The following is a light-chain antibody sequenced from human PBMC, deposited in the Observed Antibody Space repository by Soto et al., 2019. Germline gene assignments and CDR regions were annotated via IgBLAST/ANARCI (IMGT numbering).Light chain of an antibody. V-gene: IGLV2-14*01. CDR1: SSDVGGYTY. CDR3: SSYTSSRTRV. Sequence: QSALTQPASVSGSPGQSITISCTGTSSDVGGYTYVSWYQQHQGKAPKLIIYEVSTRPSGISNRVSGSTSGTTASLTISGLQAEDEADYYCSSYTSSRTRVFGVWTQLTVL. CDR2: EVS. J-gene: IGLJ2*01.